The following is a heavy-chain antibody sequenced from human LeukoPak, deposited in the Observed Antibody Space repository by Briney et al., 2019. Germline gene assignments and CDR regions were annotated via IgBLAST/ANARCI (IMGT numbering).Heavy chain of an antibody. CDR2: IYYSGST. CDR3: ARGDGYSYGYDYYYYGMDV. CDR1: GGSISSYY. V-gene: IGHV4-59*01. J-gene: IGHJ6*02. Sequence: SETLSLTCTVSGGSISSYYWSWIRQPPGKGLEWIGYIYYSGSTNYNPSLKSRVTISVDTSKNQFSLKLSSVTAADTAVYYCARGDGYSYGYDYYYYGMDVWGQGTTVTVSS. D-gene: IGHD5-18*01.